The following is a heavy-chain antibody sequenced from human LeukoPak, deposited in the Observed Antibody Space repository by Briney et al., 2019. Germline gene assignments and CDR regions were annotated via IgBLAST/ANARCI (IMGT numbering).Heavy chain of an antibody. J-gene: IGHJ3*02. CDR3: ARGTSFYDFERRGAFDI. D-gene: IGHD3-3*01. CDR2: IYTSGST. Sequence: SETLSLTCTVSGGSISSYYWSWIRQPAGKGLEWIGRIYTSGSTNYNPSLKSRVTMSVDTSKNQFSLKLSSVTAADTAVYYCARGTSFYDFERRGAFDIWGQGTMVTVSS. CDR1: GGSISSYY. V-gene: IGHV4-4*07.